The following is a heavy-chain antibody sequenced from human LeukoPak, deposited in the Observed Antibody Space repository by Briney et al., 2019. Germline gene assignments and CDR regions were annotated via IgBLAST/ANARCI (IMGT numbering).Heavy chain of an antibody. CDR1: GGTFSSYA. V-gene: IGHV1-69*05. J-gene: IGHJ4*02. D-gene: IGHD1-26*01. CDR3: ATDPPGLYSGSYPGVGDY. Sequence: SVKVSCKASGGTFSSYAISWVRQAPGQGLEWMGGIILIFGTANYAQKFQGRVTITTDESTSTAYMELSSLRSEDTAVYYCATDPPGLYSGSYPGVGDYWGQGTLVTVSS. CDR2: IILIFGTA.